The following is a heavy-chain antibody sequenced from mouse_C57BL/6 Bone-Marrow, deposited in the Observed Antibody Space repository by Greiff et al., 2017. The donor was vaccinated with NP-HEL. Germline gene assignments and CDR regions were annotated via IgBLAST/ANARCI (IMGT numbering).Heavy chain of an antibody. Sequence: VQLQQSGPELVKPGASVKIPCTASGYTFTDYNMDWVTQSHGQSLEWIGDINPNNGGTIYNQKFKGKATLTVDKSSSTAYMELRSLTSEDTAVYYCARTDSADYWGQGTSGTVSS. CDR2: INPNNGGT. CDR3: ARTDSADY. J-gene: IGHJ4*01. CDR1: GYTFTDYN. D-gene: IGHD6-1*01. V-gene: IGHV1-18*01.